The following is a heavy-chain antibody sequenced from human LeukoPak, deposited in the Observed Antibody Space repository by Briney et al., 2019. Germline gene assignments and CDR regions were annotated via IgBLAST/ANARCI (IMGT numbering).Heavy chain of an antibody. CDR2: IKHDGSEK. J-gene: IGHJ4*02. CDR1: GFTFSSYE. Sequence: PGGSLRLSCAASGFTFSSYEMNWVRQAPGKGLEWVANIKHDGSEKYYVDSVRGRFTISRDNAENSLYLQMNSLSAEDTAVYSCARHRDTYFDYWGQGTLATVSS. CDR3: ARHRDTYFDY. D-gene: IGHD5-24*01. V-gene: IGHV3-7*01.